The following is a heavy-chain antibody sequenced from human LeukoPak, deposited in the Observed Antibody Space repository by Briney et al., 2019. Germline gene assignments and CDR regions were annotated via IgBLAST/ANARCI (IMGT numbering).Heavy chain of an antibody. D-gene: IGHD3-22*01. CDR2: IKSKTDGGTT. CDR3: TTERASNYYDSSGYGAFDI. CDR1: GFTFSNAW. J-gene: IGHJ3*02. Sequence: GGSLRLSCAASGFTFSNAWMSWVRQAPGKGLEWVGRIKSKTDGGTTDYAAPVKGRFTISRDDSKNTLYLKMNSLKTEDTAVYYCTTERASNYYDSSGYGAFDIWGQGTMVTVSS. V-gene: IGHV3-15*01.